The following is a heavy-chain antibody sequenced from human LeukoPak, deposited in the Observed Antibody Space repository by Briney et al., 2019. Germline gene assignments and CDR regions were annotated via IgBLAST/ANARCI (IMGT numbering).Heavy chain of an antibody. Sequence: ASVTVSCKASGYTFTSYGISWVRQAPGQGLEWMGWISAYNGNTNYAQKLQGRVTMTTDTSTSTAYVELRSLRSDDTAVYYCARASSAILTGYYADNWFDPWGQGTLVTVSS. CDR2: ISAYNGNT. J-gene: IGHJ5*02. CDR1: GYTFTSYG. V-gene: IGHV1-18*01. D-gene: IGHD3-9*01. CDR3: ARASSAILTGYYADNWFDP.